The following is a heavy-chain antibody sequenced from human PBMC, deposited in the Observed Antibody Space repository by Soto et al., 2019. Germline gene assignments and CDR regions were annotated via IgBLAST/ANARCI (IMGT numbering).Heavy chain of an antibody. V-gene: IGHV1-18*01. CDR3: ARQNYYSGMDV. CDR1: GYTFTSYF. Sequence: ASVKVSCKASGYTFTSYFITWVRRAPGQGLEWMGWISAYNGNTNYAQMLQGRVTMTTDTSTATAYMEMRSLGSDDTAVYYCARQNYYSGMDVWGQGTTVTVSS. J-gene: IGHJ6*02. CDR2: ISAYNGNT.